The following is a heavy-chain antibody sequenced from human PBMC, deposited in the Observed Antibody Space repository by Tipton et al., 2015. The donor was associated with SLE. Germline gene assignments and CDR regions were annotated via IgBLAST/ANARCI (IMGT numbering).Heavy chain of an antibody. CDR1: GYSISSGYY. V-gene: IGHV4-38-2*02. CDR2: INHSGST. CDR3: ARDSTLVYYYGLDV. D-gene: IGHD2-8*02. Sequence: TLSLTCAVSGYSISSGYYWGWIRQPPGKGLEWIGEINHSGSTNYNPSLKSRVTISVDTSKNQFSLKVNSVTAADTAVYYCARDSTLVYYYGLDVWGQGITVTVAS. J-gene: IGHJ6*02.